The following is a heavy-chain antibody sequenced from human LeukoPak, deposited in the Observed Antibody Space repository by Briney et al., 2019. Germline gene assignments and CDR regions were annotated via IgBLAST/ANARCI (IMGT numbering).Heavy chain of an antibody. J-gene: IGHJ4*02. CDR1: GFTFSSYW. D-gene: IGHD6-13*01. CDR2: INSDGSST. V-gene: IGHV3-74*01. Sequence: GGSLRLSCAASGFTFSSYWMHWVRQAPGKGLVCVPRINSDGSSTSYADSVKGRFTISRDNAKNTLYLQMNSLRAEDTAVYYCATGSWYFDYFDYWGQGTLVTVPS. CDR3: ATGSWYFDYFDY.